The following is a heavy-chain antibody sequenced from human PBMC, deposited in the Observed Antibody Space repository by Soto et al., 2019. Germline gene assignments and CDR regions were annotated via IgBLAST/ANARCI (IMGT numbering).Heavy chain of an antibody. CDR2: INHSGST. Sequence: SETLSLACAVYGGSFSGYYWSWIRQPPGKGLEWIGEINHSGSTNYNPSLKSRVTISVDTSKNQFYLKLSSVTAADTAVYYCERDYDILTGYYRAYYYGMDVWGQGTTVTVS. D-gene: IGHD3-9*01. CDR3: ERDYDILTGYYRAYYYGMDV. V-gene: IGHV4-34*01. J-gene: IGHJ6*02. CDR1: GGSFSGYY.